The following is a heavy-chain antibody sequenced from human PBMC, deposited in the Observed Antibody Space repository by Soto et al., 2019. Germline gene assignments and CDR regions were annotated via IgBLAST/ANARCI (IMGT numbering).Heavy chain of an antibody. CDR2: INHSGST. V-gene: IGHV4-34*01. CDR1: GGSFSGYY. D-gene: IGHD2-21*02. Sequence: SETLSLTCAVYGGSFSGYYWNWIRQPPGKGLEWIGEINHSGSTNYNPSLKSRVTISVDTSKNQFSLKLSSVTAADTAVYYCARGSVVVTAIGAWFDPWGQGTLVTVSS. CDR3: ARGSVVVTAIGAWFDP. J-gene: IGHJ5*02.